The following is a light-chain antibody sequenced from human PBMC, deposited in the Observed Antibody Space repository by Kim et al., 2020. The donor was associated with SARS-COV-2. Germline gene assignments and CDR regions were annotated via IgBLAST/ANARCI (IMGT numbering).Light chain of an antibody. V-gene: IGKV3-15*01. CDR1: QSIGSD. J-gene: IGKJ2*01. Sequence: EVVMTQSPATLSVSPGERATLSCRASQSIGSDLAWYQQKPGQPPTLLIYSASTRATGVPARFSGSGSGTEFTLTISSLQSEDFALYYCQQSNNWYTFGQGTKLGI. CDR3: QQSNNWYT. CDR2: SAS.